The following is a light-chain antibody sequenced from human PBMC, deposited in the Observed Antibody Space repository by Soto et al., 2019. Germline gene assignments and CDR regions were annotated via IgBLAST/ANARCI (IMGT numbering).Light chain of an antibody. CDR3: QQFNSYPLT. CDR1: QGISSA. CDR2: DAS. J-gene: IGKJ3*01. V-gene: IGKV1-13*02. Sequence: AIQLTQSPSSLSASVGDRVTITCRASQGISSALAWYQQKPGKAPKLLIYDASSLKSGVPSRFSGSGSGTDFTLTVTSLQPEDFATYYCQQFNSYPLTFGPRTKVDIK.